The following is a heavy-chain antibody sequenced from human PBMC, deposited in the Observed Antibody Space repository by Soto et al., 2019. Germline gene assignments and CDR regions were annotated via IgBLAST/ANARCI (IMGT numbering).Heavy chain of an antibody. D-gene: IGHD6-13*01. CDR2: MNPNSGNT. Sequence: QVQLVQSGAEVKKPGASVKVSCKASGYTFTSYDINWVRQATGQGLEWMGWMNPNSGNTGYAQKCQGRVTITRNTSISTAYMELSSLRSEDTAVYYCARRGYSSSWYYYYYYGMDVWGQGTTVTVSS. J-gene: IGHJ6*02. CDR1: GYTFTSYD. V-gene: IGHV1-8*01. CDR3: ARRGYSSSWYYYYYYGMDV.